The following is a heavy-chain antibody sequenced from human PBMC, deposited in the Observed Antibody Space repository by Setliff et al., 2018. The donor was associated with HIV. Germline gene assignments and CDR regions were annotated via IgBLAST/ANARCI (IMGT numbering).Heavy chain of an antibody. CDR3: ARDTKPQWELRHYFDY. D-gene: IGHD1-26*01. CDR2: INPSGGST. J-gene: IGHJ4*02. V-gene: IGHV1-46*01. Sequence: ASVKVSCKASGYTFTSYYMHWVRQAPGQGLEWMGIINPSGGSTSYAQKFQGRVTMTRDTSTSTVYMELSSLRSVDTAVYYCARDTKPQWELRHYFDYWGQGTLVTVSS. CDR1: GYTFTSYY.